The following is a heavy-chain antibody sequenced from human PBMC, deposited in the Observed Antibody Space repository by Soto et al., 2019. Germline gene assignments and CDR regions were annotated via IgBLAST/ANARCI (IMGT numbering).Heavy chain of an antibody. V-gene: IGHV3-30*18. Sequence: QVQLVESGGGVVQPGGALRLSCAASGFTFSSTGMHWVRQAPGKGLEWVAVISHDGGNKYYGDSVKGRFTISGDKSKNTLYLQMNSLGADDTAVYYCAKDWGIAVAAHWGQGTLVTVSS. CDR3: AKDWGIAVAAH. CDR2: ISHDGGNK. J-gene: IGHJ4*02. CDR1: GFTFSSTG. D-gene: IGHD6-19*01.